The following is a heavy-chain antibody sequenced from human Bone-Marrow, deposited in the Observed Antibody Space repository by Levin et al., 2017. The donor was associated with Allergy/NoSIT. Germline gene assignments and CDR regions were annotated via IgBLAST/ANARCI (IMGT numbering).Heavy chain of an antibody. CDR3: AKDFHDYGGNSPYDF. D-gene: IGHD4-23*01. Sequence: GESLKISCVVSGFTFRNYGMHWVRQAPGKGLQWVANIAYDRSKTYYADSVKGRFTISRDNSKNTLYLQMNSLRGDDTAVYYCAKDFHDYGGNSPYDFWGQGTLVIVSP. CDR1: GFTFRNYG. CDR2: IAYDRSKT. J-gene: IGHJ4*02. V-gene: IGHV3-30*18.